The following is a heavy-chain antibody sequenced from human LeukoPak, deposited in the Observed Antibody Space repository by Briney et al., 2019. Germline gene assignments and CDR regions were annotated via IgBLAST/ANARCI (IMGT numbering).Heavy chain of an antibody. V-gene: IGHV3-23*01. D-gene: IGHD3-22*01. CDR1: GFTFSSYA. Sequence: GSLRLSCAASGFTFSSYAMSWVRQAPGKGLEWVSAISGSGGRIYYGASVKGRFTISRDNSKNTLNLQMNSLRAEDTAVYYCARVTGYMIEDYFDYWGQGTLVTVSS. CDR3: ARVTGYMIEDYFDY. J-gene: IGHJ4*02. CDR2: ISGSGGRI.